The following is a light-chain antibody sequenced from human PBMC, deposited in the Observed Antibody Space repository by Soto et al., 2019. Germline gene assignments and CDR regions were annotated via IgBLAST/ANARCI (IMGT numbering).Light chain of an antibody. CDR3: QQYNSYPAT. V-gene: IGKV1-5*01. CDR2: DAS. J-gene: IGKJ2*01. CDR1: QSISSW. Sequence: DIQMTQSPSTLSASVGDRVTITCRASQSISSWLAWYQQKPGKAPKLLIYDASSLESGVPSRFSGSGSGTEFPLNISSLQPDDFAPYYCQQYNSYPATFGQGTKLEIK.